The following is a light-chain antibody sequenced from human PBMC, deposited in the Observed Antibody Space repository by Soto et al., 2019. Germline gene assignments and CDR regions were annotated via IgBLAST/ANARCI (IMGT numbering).Light chain of an antibody. J-gene: IGLJ3*02. CDR1: SSDVGTYNN. V-gene: IGLV2-8*01. CDR2: DVS. CDR3: ISYAGSIIWV. Sequence: QSVLTQPPSASGSPGQSVTISCTGTSSDVGTYNNVSWYQQHPGKAPKLMIYDVSKRPSGVPDRFSGSKTGNTASLTVSGLQSEDEADYNCISYAGSIIWVFGEGTKLTVL.